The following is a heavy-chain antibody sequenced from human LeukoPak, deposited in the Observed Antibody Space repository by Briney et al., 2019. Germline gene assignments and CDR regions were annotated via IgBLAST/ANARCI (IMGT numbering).Heavy chain of an antibody. Sequence: PGGSLRLSCAASGFTFSSYEMNWVRQAPGKGLEWVSYISSSGSTIYYADSVKGRFTISRDNSKNTLYLQMNSLRAEDTAVYYCANWGRAKPSPWGQGTLVTVSS. CDR1: GFTFSSYE. J-gene: IGHJ5*02. CDR3: ANWGRAKPSP. V-gene: IGHV3-48*03. CDR2: ISSSGSTI. D-gene: IGHD7-27*01.